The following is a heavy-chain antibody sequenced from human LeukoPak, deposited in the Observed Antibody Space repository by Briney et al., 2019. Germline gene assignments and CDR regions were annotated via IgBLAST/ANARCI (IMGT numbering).Heavy chain of an antibody. J-gene: IGHJ5*02. D-gene: IGHD2-2*02. Sequence: GGSLRLSCAASGFTFSSYGMHWVRQAPGKGLEWVAFIRYDGSNKYYADSVKGRFTISRDNSKNTLYLQMNSLRAEDTAVYYCAKDILYCSSTSCYTGNWFDPWGQGTLVTVSS. CDR3: AKDILYCSSTSCYTGNWFDP. V-gene: IGHV3-30*02. CDR2: IRYDGSNK. CDR1: GFTFSSYG.